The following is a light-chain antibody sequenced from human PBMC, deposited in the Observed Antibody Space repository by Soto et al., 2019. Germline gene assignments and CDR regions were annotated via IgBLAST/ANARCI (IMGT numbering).Light chain of an antibody. V-gene: IGKV3-20*01. CDR1: QSVSSSY. CDR2: GAS. Sequence: EIVLTQSPGTLSLSPGERATLSCRASQSVSSSYLAWYQQKPGQAPRLLIYGASSRATGIPDRFSGSGSGTDFTLTISRLEPGDFAVYYCQQYGSSRGYTFGQGTKLEIK. J-gene: IGKJ2*01. CDR3: QQYGSSRGYT.